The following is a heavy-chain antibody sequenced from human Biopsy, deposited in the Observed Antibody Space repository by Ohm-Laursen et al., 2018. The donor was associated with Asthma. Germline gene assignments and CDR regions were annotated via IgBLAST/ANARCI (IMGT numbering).Heavy chain of an antibody. CDR2: IYSGGTS. Sequence: SLRLSCAASGFAVSRDHMFWVRQAPGKGLEWVAVIYSGGTSHTADSVRGRFTISRDYSKNTLYILMQSLRAEDTAVYYCARGDSSSWSHYYFDYWGQGTLVTVSS. D-gene: IGHD6-13*01. CDR1: GFAVSRDH. J-gene: IGHJ4*02. V-gene: IGHV3-53*01. CDR3: ARGDSSSWSHYYFDY.